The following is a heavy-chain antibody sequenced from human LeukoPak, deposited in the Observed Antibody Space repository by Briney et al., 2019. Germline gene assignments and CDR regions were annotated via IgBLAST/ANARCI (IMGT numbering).Heavy chain of an antibody. CDR1: GFTFSSYG. J-gene: IGHJ4*02. D-gene: IGHD6-13*01. Sequence: GGTLRLSCAASGFTFSSYGMSWVRQAPGKGLEWVSAISGSGGSTYYADSVKGRFTISGDNSKNTLYLQMNSLRAEDTAVYYCAKDRDSSSVIDYWGQGTLVTVSS. CDR3: AKDRDSSSVIDY. CDR2: ISGSGGST. V-gene: IGHV3-23*01.